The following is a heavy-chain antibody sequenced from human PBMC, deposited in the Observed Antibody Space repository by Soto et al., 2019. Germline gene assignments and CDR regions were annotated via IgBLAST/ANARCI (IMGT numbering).Heavy chain of an antibody. J-gene: IGHJ4*02. CDR2: IYHSGST. Sequence: QLQLQESGSGLVKPSQTLSLTCAVSGGSISSGGYSWSWIRQPPGKGLEWIGYIYHSGSTYYNPSLXXXXXXXXXXXXXXXXXXXXXXXXXXTAVYYXARVPDYWGQGTLVTVSS. V-gene: IGHV4-30-2*01. CDR3: ARVPDY. D-gene: IGHD3-10*01. CDR1: GGSISSGGYS.